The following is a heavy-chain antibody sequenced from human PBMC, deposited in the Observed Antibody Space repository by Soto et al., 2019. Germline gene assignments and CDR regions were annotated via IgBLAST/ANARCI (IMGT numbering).Heavy chain of an antibody. V-gene: IGHV4-30-4*01. D-gene: IGHD3-10*01. J-gene: IGHJ4*02. CDR2: IYYSGST. CDR1: GGSISSGDYY. CDR3: ATTPFITMVRGVMSFDY. Sequence: PSETLSLTCTVSGGSISSGDYYWSWIRQPPGKGLEWIGYIYYSGSTYYNPSLKSRVTISVDTSKNQFSLKLSSVTAADTAVYYCATTPFITMVRGVMSFDYWGQGTLVTVSS.